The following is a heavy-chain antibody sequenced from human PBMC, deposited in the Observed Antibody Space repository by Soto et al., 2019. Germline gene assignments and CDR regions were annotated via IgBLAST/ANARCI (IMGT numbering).Heavy chain of an antibody. CDR2: ISWNSGSV. J-gene: IGHJ4*02. V-gene: IGHV3-9*01. CDR1: GFTFDDYA. D-gene: IGHD3-22*01. Sequence: EVQLVDSGGGWVQPGRSLRLSCAASGFTFDDYAIHWVRQAPGKGLECVSCISWNSGSVGYADSVKGRFTISRDNAKKSLYLQMNSLRAEDTAFYYCPKDLTNYASSGHYFDFWGQVTLVTVSS. CDR3: PKDLTNYASSGHYFDF.